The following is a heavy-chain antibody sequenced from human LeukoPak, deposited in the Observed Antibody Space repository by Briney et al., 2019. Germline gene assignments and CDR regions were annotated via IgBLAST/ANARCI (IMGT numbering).Heavy chain of an antibody. CDR3: ARQAITSDYFDS. D-gene: IGHD3-10*01. Sequence: VESLKISCKGSGFTFTSYWIGWVRQMPGKGLEWMGIIYPADSDTKGSPSFQGQVTMSADKSTNTAYLQWSSLKASDTAMYYCARQAITSDYFDSWGQGTLVTVST. CDR1: GFTFTSYW. J-gene: IGHJ4*02. CDR2: IYPADSDT. V-gene: IGHV5-51*01.